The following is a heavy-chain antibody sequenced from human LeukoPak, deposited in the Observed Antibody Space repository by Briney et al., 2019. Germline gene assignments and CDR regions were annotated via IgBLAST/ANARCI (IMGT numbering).Heavy chain of an antibody. V-gene: IGHV4-4*07. CDR3: ARDADSESGVFGR. Sequence: PSETLSLTCNVSRGSVSSYFWSWIRQPAGKGLEWIGRVHASGSTNYSPSLRSRVTISLDKSNNNFSLKLTSVTAADTAVYYCARDADSESGVFGRWGRGIPVIVSS. J-gene: IGHJ2*01. D-gene: IGHD2-15*01. CDR2: VHASGST. CDR1: RGSVSSYF.